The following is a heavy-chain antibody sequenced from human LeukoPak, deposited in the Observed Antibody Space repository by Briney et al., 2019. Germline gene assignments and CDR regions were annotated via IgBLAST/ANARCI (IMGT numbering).Heavy chain of an antibody. D-gene: IGHD6-19*01. CDR2: IYYSGST. CDR3: ARQVSSGWPYYFAY. J-gene: IGHJ4*02. V-gene: IGHV4-39*01. CDR1: GVSISSSGYF. Sequence: SETLSLTCTVSGVSISSSGYFWGWIRQPPGKGLEWIASIYYSGSTYYNPSLKSRVTISVDTSKDQFSLKLSSATAADTAVYYCARQVSSGWPYYFAYWGQGTLVTVSS.